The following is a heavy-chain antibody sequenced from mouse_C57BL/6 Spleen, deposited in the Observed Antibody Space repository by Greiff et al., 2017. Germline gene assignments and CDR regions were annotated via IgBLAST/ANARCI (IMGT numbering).Heavy chain of an antibody. CDR2: IRGKSNNYAT. V-gene: IGHV10-1*01. Sequence: DVQLVESGGGLVQPKGSLKLSCAASGFSFNTYAMTWVRQAPGKGLEWVARIRGKSNNYATYYADSVKDRFTISRDDSESMLYLQMNNLETEDTAMYYCVRHGGEEGYFDVWGTGTTVTVSS. CDR3: VRHGGEEGYFDV. CDR1: GFSFNTYA. J-gene: IGHJ1*03.